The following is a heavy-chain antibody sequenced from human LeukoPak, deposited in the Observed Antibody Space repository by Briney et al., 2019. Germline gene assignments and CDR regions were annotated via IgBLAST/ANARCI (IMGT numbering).Heavy chain of an antibody. J-gene: IGHJ5*02. CDR2: ISESGNEK. CDR1: GLTFSSYE. Sequence: PGGSLRLSCAASGLTFSSYEMNWVRQAPGKGLEWVSYISESGNEKQYADPVKGRFTISRDNTKNSVYLEMNSLRGEDTAIYYCAREPLIGGWFDPWGQGTLVTVSS. CDR3: AREPLIGGWFDP. D-gene: IGHD3-22*01. V-gene: IGHV3-48*03.